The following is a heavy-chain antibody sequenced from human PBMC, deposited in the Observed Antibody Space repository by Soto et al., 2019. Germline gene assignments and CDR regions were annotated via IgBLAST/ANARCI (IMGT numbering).Heavy chain of an antibody. CDR2: IIPIFGTA. J-gene: IGHJ5*02. V-gene: IGHV1-69*13. D-gene: IGHD6-19*01. CDR3: ARDPPLAVAGVPRRWFDP. CDR1: GGTFSSYA. Sequence: AASVKVSCKASGGTFSSYAISWVRQAPGQGLEWMGGIIPIFGTANYAQKFQGRVTITADESTSTAYMELSSLRSEDTAVYYCARDPPLAVAGVPRRWFDPWRQGTLVTVSS.